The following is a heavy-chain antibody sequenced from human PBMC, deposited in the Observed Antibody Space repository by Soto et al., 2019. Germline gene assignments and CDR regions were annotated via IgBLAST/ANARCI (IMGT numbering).Heavy chain of an antibody. V-gene: IGHV1-18*01. CDR2: ISGYNDDT. J-gene: IGHJ5*02. D-gene: IGHD2-8*01. CDR1: GYTFKRCG. CDR3: ARALNPVSNWFDP. Sequence: AFVKESRKEFGYTFKRCGIHWARQAPGQGLEWMGWISGYNDDTNYAQKFQGRFTMTIDTSTSTAYMELRSLTSDDTAVYYCARALNPVSNWFDPWGQGTLVTVSS.